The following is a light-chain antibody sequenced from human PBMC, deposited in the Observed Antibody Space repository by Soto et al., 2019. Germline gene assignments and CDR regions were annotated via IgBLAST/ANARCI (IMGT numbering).Light chain of an antibody. V-gene: IGKV3-15*01. CDR2: GAS. CDR3: QQYNNWPLT. Sequence: EIVMTQSPATRSVSPGERATLSCKASQSVSGNLAWYQQKPGQAPRLLIYGASTRATGIPARFSGGGSGTEFTLTISSLQSEDFAVYYCQQYNNWPLTFGPGTKVDIK. J-gene: IGKJ3*01. CDR1: QSVSGN.